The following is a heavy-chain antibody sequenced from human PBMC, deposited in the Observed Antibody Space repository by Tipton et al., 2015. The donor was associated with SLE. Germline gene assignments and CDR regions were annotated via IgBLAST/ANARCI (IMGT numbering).Heavy chain of an antibody. CDR1: GFTVSSNY. D-gene: IGHD6-19*01. CDR3: ARDPIAVAGTGS. V-gene: IGHV3-53*01. Sequence: SLRLSCAASGFTVSSNYMSWVRQAPGKGLEWVSVIYSGGSTYYAESVKGRFTISRDNSKNTLYLQMNSLRAEDTAVYYCARDPIAVAGTGSWGQGTLVTVSS. J-gene: IGHJ4*02. CDR2: IYSGGST.